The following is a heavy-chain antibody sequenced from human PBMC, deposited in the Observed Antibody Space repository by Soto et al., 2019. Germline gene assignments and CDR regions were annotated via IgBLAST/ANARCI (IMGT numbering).Heavy chain of an antibody. CDR2: IKSKTDGGTT. D-gene: IGHD3-10*01. V-gene: IGHV3-15*01. CDR1: GFTFSNAW. Sequence: GGSLRLSCAASGFTFSNAWMSWVRQAPGKGLEWVGRIKSKTDGGTTDYAAPVKGRFTISRDDSKNTLYLQMNSLKTEDTAVYYCTTERLIGYYYGSGSYYNDGRDDYWGQGTLVTVS. J-gene: IGHJ4*02. CDR3: TTERLIGYYYGSGSYYNDGRDDY.